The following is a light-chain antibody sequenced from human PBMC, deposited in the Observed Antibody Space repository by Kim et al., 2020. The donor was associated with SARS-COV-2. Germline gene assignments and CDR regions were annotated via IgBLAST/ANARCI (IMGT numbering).Light chain of an antibody. V-gene: IGLV2-11*01. CDR1: SSDVGSYNY. CDR2: DVS. Sequence: QSALTQPRSVSGSPGQSVTISCTGTSSDVGSYNYVSWYQQHQGKVPKLMIYDVSKRPSGVPDRFSGSQSGNTASLTISGLQAEDEGDYYCCSYAGTYTLVFGGGTQLTVL. CDR3: CSYAGTYTLV. J-gene: IGLJ2*01.